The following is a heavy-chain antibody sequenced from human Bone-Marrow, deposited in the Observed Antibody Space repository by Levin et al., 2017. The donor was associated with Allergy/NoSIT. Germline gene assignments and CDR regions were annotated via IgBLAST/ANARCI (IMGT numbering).Heavy chain of an antibody. J-gene: IGHJ4*02. CDR1: GFSFADYT. Sequence: GGSLRLSCAGSGFSFADYTMIWFRQGPGKGLEWVGFMRSTTYGGTTEFAASVKGRFTISRDDANSIAYLQMKSLKSEDTAVYYCSGLVGTTTLLDYWGRGTLVTVSS. CDR2: MRSTTYGGTT. V-gene: IGHV3-49*03. D-gene: IGHD1-26*01. CDR3: SGLVGTTTLLDY.